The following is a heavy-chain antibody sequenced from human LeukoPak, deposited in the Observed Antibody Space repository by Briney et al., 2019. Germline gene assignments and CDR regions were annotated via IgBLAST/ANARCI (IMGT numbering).Heavy chain of an antibody. D-gene: IGHD6-19*01. V-gene: IGHV1-2*02. CDR1: GYTLTGYY. Sequence: ASVKVSCKASGYTLTGYYMHWVRQAPGQGLEWMGWINPNSGGTNYAQKFQGRVTMTRDTSVSTAYMELSRLRSDDTAVYYCARFKRAGGWSYFDYWGQGTLVTVSS. CDR2: INPNSGGT. J-gene: IGHJ4*02. CDR3: ARFKRAGGWSYFDY.